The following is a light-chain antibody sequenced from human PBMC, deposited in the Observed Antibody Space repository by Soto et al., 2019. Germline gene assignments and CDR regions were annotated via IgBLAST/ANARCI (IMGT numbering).Light chain of an antibody. CDR1: SSDVGGYKY. CDR2: DVS. Sequence: QSALTQPASVSGSPGQSISISCTGTSSDVGGYKYVSLYQQHPGKAPKLMIYDVSSRPSGVSNRFSGSKSGNTASLTISGLQAEDEADYYCSSYTSISLYVFGTGTKLTVL. V-gene: IGLV2-14*01. J-gene: IGLJ1*01. CDR3: SSYTSISLYV.